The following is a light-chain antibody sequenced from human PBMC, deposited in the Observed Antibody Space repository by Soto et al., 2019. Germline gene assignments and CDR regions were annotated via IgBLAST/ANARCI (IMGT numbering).Light chain of an antibody. J-gene: IGKJ1*01. CDR3: QQYAVSPPT. Sequence: EIVLTQSPGTLSLSPGERATLSCRASQSVSARYVAWYQRKPGQAPRLLIYGASNRATEIPVRFSASGSGTDFTLTITRLEPEDFAVYICQQYAVSPPTFGLGTKVEFK. CDR1: QSVSARY. CDR2: GAS. V-gene: IGKV3-20*01.